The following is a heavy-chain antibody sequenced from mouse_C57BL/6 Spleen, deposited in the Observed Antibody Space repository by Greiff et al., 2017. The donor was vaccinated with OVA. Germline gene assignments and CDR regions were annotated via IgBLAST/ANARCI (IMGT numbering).Heavy chain of an antibody. V-gene: IGHV1-82*01. Sequence: QVQLQQSGPELVKPGASVKISCKASGYAFSSSWMNWVKQRPGKGLEWIGRIYPGDGDTNYNGKFKGKATLTADKSSSTAYMQISSLTSEDSAVYFCATAQATYDFDYWGQGTTLTVSS. J-gene: IGHJ2*01. D-gene: IGHD3-2*02. CDR3: ATAQATYDFDY. CDR2: IYPGDGDT. CDR1: GYAFSSSW.